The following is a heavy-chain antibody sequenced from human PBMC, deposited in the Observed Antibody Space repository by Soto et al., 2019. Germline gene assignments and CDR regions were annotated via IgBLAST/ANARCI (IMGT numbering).Heavy chain of an antibody. CDR1: GGSISSYF. D-gene: IGHD2-15*01. CDR3: SRDGASSRWHGLDV. J-gene: IGHJ6*02. CDR2: IDYSGRT. V-gene: IGHV4-59*01. Sequence: SETLSLTCTVSGGSISSYFWSWIRQPPGKGLEWIGYIDYSGRTNYNPSLKSRVSISVDTSKNQFSLMLNSVTAADTAMYYCSRDGASSRWHGLDVWGQGTTVTVSS.